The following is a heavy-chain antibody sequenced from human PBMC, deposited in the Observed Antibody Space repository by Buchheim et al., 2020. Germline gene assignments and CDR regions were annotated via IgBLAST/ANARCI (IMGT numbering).Heavy chain of an antibody. V-gene: IGHV3-23*01. CDR2: ISGSGGST. CDR3: AKDLGDGYNCVRYYYYYGMDV. D-gene: IGHD5-24*01. CDR1: GFTFSSYA. Sequence: EVQLLESGGGLVQPGGSLRLSCAASGFTFSSYAMSWVRQAPGKGLEWVSAISGSGGSTYYADSVKGRFTISRDNSKNTLYLQMNSMRAEDTAVYYCAKDLGDGYNCVRYYYYYGMDVWGQGTT. J-gene: IGHJ6*02.